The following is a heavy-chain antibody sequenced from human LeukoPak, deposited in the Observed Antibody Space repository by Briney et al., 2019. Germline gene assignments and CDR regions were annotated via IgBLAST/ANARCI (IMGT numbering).Heavy chain of an antibody. V-gene: IGHV1-18*04. CDR1: GYTFTGYY. Sequence: GASVKVSCKASGYTFTGYYMHWVRQAPGQGLEWMGWISAYNGNRNYAQKLQGRVTMATDTSTSTAYMELRSLRSDDTAVYYCARRAVSGTLYEDYYYYMDVWGKGTTVTVSS. J-gene: IGHJ6*03. CDR3: ARRAVSGTLYEDYYYYMDV. CDR2: ISAYNGNR. D-gene: IGHD6-19*01.